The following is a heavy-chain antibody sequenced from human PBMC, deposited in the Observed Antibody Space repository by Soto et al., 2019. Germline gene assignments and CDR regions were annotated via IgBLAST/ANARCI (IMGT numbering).Heavy chain of an antibody. CDR1: GFTFSSYG. CDR2: ISYDGSNK. J-gene: IGHJ4*02. D-gene: IGHD6-13*01. Sequence: QVQLVESGGGVVQPGRSLRLSCAASGFTFSSYGMHWVRQAPGKGLEWVAVISYDGSNKYYAGSVKGRFTISRDNSKNTLYLQMNSLRAEDTAVYYCAKDRSSSWSLDYWGQGTLVTVSS. V-gene: IGHV3-30*18. CDR3: AKDRSSSWSLDY.